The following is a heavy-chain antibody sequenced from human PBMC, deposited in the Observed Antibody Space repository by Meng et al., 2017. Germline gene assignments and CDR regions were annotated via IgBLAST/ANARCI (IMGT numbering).Heavy chain of an antibody. D-gene: IGHD3-10*01. CDR3: TRQSQDLWFGELIASDALDI. V-gene: IGHV3-73*01. CDR1: GSTFSGSA. CDR2: IRSKANSYGT. J-gene: IGHJ3*02. Sequence: GESLKISCAASGSTFSGSAMHWVRQASGKGLEWVGRIRSKANSYGTAYAASVNGRFTISRDDSKNTAYLQMNSLKTEDTAVDYCTRQSQDLWFGELIASDALDIWGQGTMVTVSS.